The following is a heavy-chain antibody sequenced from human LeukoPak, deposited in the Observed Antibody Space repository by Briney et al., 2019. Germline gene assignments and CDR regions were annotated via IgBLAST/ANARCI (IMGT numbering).Heavy chain of an antibody. D-gene: IGHD4-17*01. CDR1: GFTFSSYS. CDR3: ARDMRALTVTNDY. J-gene: IGHJ4*02. CDR2: ISSSSSYI. Sequence: GGSLRLSCAASGFTFSSYSMNWVRQAPGKGLEWVSSISSSSSYIYYADSVKGRFTISRDNAKNSLYLQMNSLRAEDTAVYYCARDMRALTVTNDYWGQGTLVTVSS. V-gene: IGHV3-21*01.